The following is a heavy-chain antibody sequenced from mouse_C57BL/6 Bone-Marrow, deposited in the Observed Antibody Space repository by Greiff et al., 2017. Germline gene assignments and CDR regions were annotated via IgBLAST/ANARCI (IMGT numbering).Heavy chain of an antibody. CDR1: GFSLTSYG. D-gene: IGHD2-4*01. CDR2: IWGDGST. V-gene: IGHV2-3*01. CDR3: AKAAYECDVSWFAY. J-gene: IGHJ3*01. Sequence: VQLQESGPGLVAPSQSLSITCTVSGFSLTSYGVSWVRQPPGKGLEWLGVIWGDGSTNYHSALISRLSISKDNSKSQVFLKLNSLQTDDTATDYCAKAAYECDVSWFAYWGQGTLVTVSA.